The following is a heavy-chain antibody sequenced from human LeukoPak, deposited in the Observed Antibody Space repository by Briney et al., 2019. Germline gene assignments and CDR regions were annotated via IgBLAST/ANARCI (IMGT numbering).Heavy chain of an antibody. J-gene: IGHJ4*02. CDR3: ARQLERLEHLD. D-gene: IGHD1-1*01. CDR2: INHSGST. Sequence: PSETLSLTCAVYGGSFSGYYWSWIRQPPGKGLEWIGEINHSGSTNYNPSLKSRVTISVDKSKNQFSLKLSSVTAADTAVYYCARQLERLEHLDWGQGTLVTVSS. V-gene: IGHV4-34*01. CDR1: GGSFSGYY.